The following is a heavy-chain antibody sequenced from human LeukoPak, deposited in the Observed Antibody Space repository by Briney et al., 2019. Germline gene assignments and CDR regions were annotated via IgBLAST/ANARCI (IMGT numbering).Heavy chain of an antibody. CDR3: AKRVAYSSGYYWDY. Sequence: GGSLRLSCAASGFTFSTYGMTWVRQAPGKELEWVSAISGRDDNTYYADSVKGRFSISRDNSKNTVHLQMNSLRVEDTAVFYCAKRVAYSSGYYWDYWGQGTLVTVSS. J-gene: IGHJ4*02. CDR2: ISGRDDNT. CDR1: GFTFSTYG. D-gene: IGHD6-19*01. V-gene: IGHV3-23*01.